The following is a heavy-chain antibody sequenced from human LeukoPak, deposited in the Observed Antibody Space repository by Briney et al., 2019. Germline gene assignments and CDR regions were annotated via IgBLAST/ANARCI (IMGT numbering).Heavy chain of an antibody. CDR2: ISSSGGST. CDR3: ASQRLGELYVTLLDY. D-gene: IGHD3-16*01. Sequence: PGGSLRLSCAASGFTFSSYAMNWVRQAPGKGLEWVSAISSSGGSTYYADSVKGRFTVSRHNSKNTLYLQMNSLRAEDTAVYYCASQRLGELYVTLLDYWGQGTLVTVSS. J-gene: IGHJ4*02. CDR1: GFTFSSYA. V-gene: IGHV3-23*01.